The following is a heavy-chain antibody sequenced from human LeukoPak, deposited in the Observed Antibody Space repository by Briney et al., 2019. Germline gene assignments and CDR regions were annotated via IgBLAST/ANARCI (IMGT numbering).Heavy chain of an antibody. CDR1: GGSFSGYY. Sequence: SETLSLTCAVYGGSFSGYYWSWIRQPPGKGLEWIGEINHSGSTNYNPSLKSRVTISVDTSKNQFSLKLSSVTAADTAVYYCAREVVAVVAAPFDPWGQGTLVTVSS. V-gene: IGHV4-34*01. CDR2: INHSGST. J-gene: IGHJ5*02. CDR3: AREVVAVVAAPFDP. D-gene: IGHD2-15*01.